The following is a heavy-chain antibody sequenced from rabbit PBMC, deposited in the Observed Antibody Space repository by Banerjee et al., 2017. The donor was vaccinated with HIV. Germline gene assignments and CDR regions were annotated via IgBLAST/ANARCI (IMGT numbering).Heavy chain of an antibody. CDR2: IDPVFGST. CDR3: ARGLVAGVLDL. Sequence: QLVESGGGLVQPGGSLKLSCKASGFDFSSYYMSWVRQAPGKGLEWIGYIDPVFGSTYYANWVNGRFTASSDNAQNTVNLQLTSLTAADTATYFCARGLVAGVLDLWGPGTLVTVS. V-gene: IGHV1S7*01. CDR1: GFDFSSYY. D-gene: IGHD3-3*01. J-gene: IGHJ4*01.